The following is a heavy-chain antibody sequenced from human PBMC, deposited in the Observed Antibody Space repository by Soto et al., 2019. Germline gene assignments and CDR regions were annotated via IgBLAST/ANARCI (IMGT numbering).Heavy chain of an antibody. CDR2: IYHSGST. J-gene: IGHJ6*02. CDR1: GVSIISGGYS. Sequence: SETLSLTCAVSGVSIISGGYSWILIRQPPGKGLEWIGYIYHSGSTYYNPSLKSRVTISVDRSKNQFSLKLSSVTAADTAVYYGAGSGYYNNSGMDVWGQGTTVTV. CDR3: AGSGYYNNSGMDV. D-gene: IGHD3-22*01. V-gene: IGHV4-30-2*01.